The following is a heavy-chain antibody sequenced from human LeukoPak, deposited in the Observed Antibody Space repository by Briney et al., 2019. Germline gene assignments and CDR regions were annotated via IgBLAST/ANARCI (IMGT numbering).Heavy chain of an antibody. D-gene: IGHD3-22*01. V-gene: IGHV3-7*01. CDR3: ARDFKEYYYDTSGYLRSDY. CDR2: IKQDGSEK. J-gene: IGHJ4*02. Sequence: PGGSLRLSCAVSGFTFSISYMSWVRQAPGKGLEWVANIKQDGSEKYYADSVEGRFTISRDNAKNSLYLQMNSLRAEDTAVYYCARDFKEYYYDTSGYLRSDYWGQGTLVTVSS. CDR1: GFTFSISY.